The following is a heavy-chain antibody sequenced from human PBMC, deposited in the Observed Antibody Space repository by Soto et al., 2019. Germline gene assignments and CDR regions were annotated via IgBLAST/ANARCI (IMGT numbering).Heavy chain of an antibody. Sequence: QVQLVESGGGVVQPGRSLRLSCAASGFTFSSYGMHWVRQAPGKGLEWGAVIWYDGSNKYYADSVKGRFTISRDNSKNRLYLEMNSLRAEERAVYYCAASTLGDYWYFDLWGRGTLVTVSS. CDR1: GFTFSSYG. J-gene: IGHJ2*01. D-gene: IGHD2-21*01. CDR2: IWYDGSNK. V-gene: IGHV3-33*01. CDR3: AASTLGDYWYFDL.